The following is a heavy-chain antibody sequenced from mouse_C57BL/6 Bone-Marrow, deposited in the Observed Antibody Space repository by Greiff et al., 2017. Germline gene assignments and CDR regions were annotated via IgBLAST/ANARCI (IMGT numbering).Heavy chain of an antibody. CDR2: IDPSDSYT. V-gene: IGHV1-69*01. J-gene: IGHJ2*01. CDR3: ARWGTTVGDY. Sequence: VQLQQSGAELVMPGASVKLSCKASGYTFTSYWMHWVKQRPGQGLEWIGEIDPSDSYTNYNQKFKGKSTLTVDKSSSTAYMQLSSLTSEDSAVYYCARWGTTVGDYWGQGTTLTVSS. D-gene: IGHD1-1*01. CDR1: GYTFTSYW.